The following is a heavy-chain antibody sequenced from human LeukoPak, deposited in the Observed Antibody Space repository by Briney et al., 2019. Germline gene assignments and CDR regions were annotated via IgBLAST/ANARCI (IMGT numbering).Heavy chain of an antibody. V-gene: IGHV3-64D*09. J-gene: IGHJ4*02. CDR3: VKRTGLYFDY. D-gene: IGHD1-1*01. CDR1: GFTFSSSA. CDR2: ISSNGGST. Sequence: GGSLRLSCSASGFTFSSSAIHWVRQAPGKGLEYVSGISSNGGSTYNADSVKGRFTISRDNSKNTVYLQTSSLRPEDTALYYCVKRTGLYFDYWGQGTLVTVSS.